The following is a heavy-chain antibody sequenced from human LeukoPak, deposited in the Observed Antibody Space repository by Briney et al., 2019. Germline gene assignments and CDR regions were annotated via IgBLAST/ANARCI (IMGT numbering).Heavy chain of an antibody. V-gene: IGHV4-59*01. CDR1: GGSIRSYY. CDR3: ARGEDSKRWAFDY. J-gene: IGHJ4*02. Sequence: SETLSLTCPLSGGSIRSYYWSWIRHPPEEGLEWIGYIYYSGSTNYNTSPKGRVALPVHTSKNKFSRTLSSVTAADTAVYYCARGEDSKRWAFDYWGQGTLVTVSS. D-gene: IGHD1-26*01. CDR2: IYYSGST.